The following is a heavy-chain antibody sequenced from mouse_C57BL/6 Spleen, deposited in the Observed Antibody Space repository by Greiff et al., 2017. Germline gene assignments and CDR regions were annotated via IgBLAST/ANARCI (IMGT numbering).Heavy chain of an antibody. CDR3: ARGGYYYGDWYFDV. Sequence: EVQLVESEGGLVQPGSSMKLSCTASGFTFSDYYMAWVRQVPEKGLEWVANINYDGSSTYYLDSLKSRFIISRDNAKNILYLQMSSLKSEDTATYYCARGGYYYGDWYFDVWGTGTTVTVSS. V-gene: IGHV5-16*01. CDR1: GFTFSDYY. J-gene: IGHJ1*03. D-gene: IGHD1-1*01. CDR2: INYDGSST.